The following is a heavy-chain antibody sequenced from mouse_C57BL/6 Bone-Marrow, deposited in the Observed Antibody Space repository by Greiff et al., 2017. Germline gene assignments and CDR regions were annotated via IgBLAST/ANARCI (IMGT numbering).Heavy chain of an antibody. Sequence: QVQLQQPGAELVKPGASVKMSCKASGYTFTSYWITWVKQRPGQGLEWIGDIYPGSGSTNYNEKFKSKATLTVDTSSSTAYMQLSSLTSEDSAVYYCARPYNYGSSFYAMDYWGQGTSVTVSS. D-gene: IGHD1-1*01. V-gene: IGHV1-55*01. CDR1: GYTFTSYW. CDR2: IYPGSGST. J-gene: IGHJ4*01. CDR3: ARPYNYGSSFYAMDY.